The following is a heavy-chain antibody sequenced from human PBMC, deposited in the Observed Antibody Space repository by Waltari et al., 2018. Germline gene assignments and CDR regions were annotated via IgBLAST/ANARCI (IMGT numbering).Heavy chain of an antibody. J-gene: IGHJ4*02. CDR3: ARAIYDSSGYGLYYFDY. CDR1: GYTFTSYA. Sequence: QVQLVQSGAEVKKPGASVKVSCKASGYTFTSYAMHWVLQAPGQRLEWMGWINAGNGNTKYSQKFQGRVTITRDTSASTAYMELSSLRSEDTAVYYCARAIYDSSGYGLYYFDYWGQGTLVTVSS. CDR2: INAGNGNT. D-gene: IGHD3-22*01. V-gene: IGHV1-3*01.